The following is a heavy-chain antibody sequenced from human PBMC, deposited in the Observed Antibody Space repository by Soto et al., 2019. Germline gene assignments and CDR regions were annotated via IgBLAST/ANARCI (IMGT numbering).Heavy chain of an antibody. CDR3: ARDHRILSEYYFDY. CDR2: IWYDGSNK. D-gene: IGHD2-15*01. CDR1: GFTFSSYV. V-gene: IGHV3-33*01. J-gene: IGHJ4*02. Sequence: PGGSLRLSCAASGFTFSSYVMHWVRQAPGKGLEWVAVIWYDGSNKYYADSVKGRFTISRDNSKNTLYLQMNSLRAEDTAVYYCARDHRILSEYYFDYWGQGTLVTVSS.